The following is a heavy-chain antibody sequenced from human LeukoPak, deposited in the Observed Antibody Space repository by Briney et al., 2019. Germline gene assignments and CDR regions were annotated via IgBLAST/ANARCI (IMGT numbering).Heavy chain of an antibody. CDR1: GGSFSGYY. V-gene: IGHV4-34*01. D-gene: IGHD6-13*01. Sequence: SETLSLTCAVYGGSFSGYYWSWIRQPPGKGLEWIGEINHSGSTNYNPSLKSRVTISVDTSKNQFSLKLSSVTAEDTAVYYCARGYISSSWYVYWGQGTLVTVSS. CDR3: ARGYISSSWYVY. CDR2: INHSGST. J-gene: IGHJ4*02.